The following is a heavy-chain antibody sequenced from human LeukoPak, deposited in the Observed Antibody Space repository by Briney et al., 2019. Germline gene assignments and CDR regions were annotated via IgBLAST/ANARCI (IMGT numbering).Heavy chain of an antibody. CDR3: ARDRDYYDSNSFSPDAFDI. CDR2: VNPSHAYQ. J-gene: IGHJ3*02. Sequence: GGSLRLSCAASGFSFRAYTMNWVRQAPGKGLEWVSSVNPSHAYQFYADSVKGRFTISRDNVKNSLFLQMDSLRAEDTAVYYCARDRDYYDSNSFSPDAFDIWGQGTMVTVSS. D-gene: IGHD3-22*01. CDR1: GFSFRAYT. V-gene: IGHV3-21*06.